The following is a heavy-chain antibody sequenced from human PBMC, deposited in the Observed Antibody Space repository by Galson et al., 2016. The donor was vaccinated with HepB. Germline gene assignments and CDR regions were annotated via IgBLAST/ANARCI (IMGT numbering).Heavy chain of an antibody. CDR2: VFHSGST. Sequence: LEWIGEVFHSGSTNYNPSLKSRVTISVDTSKNQFTLKMSSVTAADSAVCYCARTAFGEVATTTAMVGYWGQGTLVTVSS. D-gene: IGHD1-1*01. V-gene: IGHV4-4*02. CDR3: ARTAFGEVATTTAMVGY. J-gene: IGHJ4*02.